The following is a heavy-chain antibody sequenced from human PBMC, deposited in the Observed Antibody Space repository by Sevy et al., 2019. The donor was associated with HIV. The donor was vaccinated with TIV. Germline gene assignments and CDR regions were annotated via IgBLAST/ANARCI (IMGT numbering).Heavy chain of an antibody. CDR1: GFTFSSYG. J-gene: IGHJ3*02. Sequence: GGSLRLSCAASGFTFSSYGMHWVRQAPGKGLEWVAVISYDGSNKYYADSVKGRFTISRDNSKNRLYLQMNSLRAEDTAVYYCAKDGTGDDAFDIWGQGTMVTVSS. V-gene: IGHV3-30*18. CDR2: ISYDGSNK. CDR3: AKDGTGDDAFDI. D-gene: IGHD3-16*01.